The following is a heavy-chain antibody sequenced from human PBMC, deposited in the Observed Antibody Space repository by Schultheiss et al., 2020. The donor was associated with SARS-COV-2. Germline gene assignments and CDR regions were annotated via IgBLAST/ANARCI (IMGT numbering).Heavy chain of an antibody. CDR2: ISYDGSNK. J-gene: IGHJ5*02. V-gene: IGHV3-30*18. D-gene: IGHD2-8*02. CDR3: AKDRGYCTGGICYIGRNWFDP. Sequence: GGSLRLSCAASGFTFSSYGMHWVRQAPGKGLEWVAVISYDGSNKYYADSVKGRFTISRDNSKNTLYLQMNSLRAEDTAVYYCAKDRGYCTGGICYIGRNWFDPWGQGTLVTVSS. CDR1: GFTFSSYG.